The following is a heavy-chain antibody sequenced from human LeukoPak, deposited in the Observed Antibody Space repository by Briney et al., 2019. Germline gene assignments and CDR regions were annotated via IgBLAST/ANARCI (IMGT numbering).Heavy chain of an antibody. D-gene: IGHD4-17*01. J-gene: IGHJ4*02. CDR3: ARATRTVTTVFDY. CDR1: GGSISSYY. V-gene: IGHV4-59*12. CDR2: IYYSGST. Sequence: PSETLSLTCTVSGGSISSYYWTWIRQPPGKGLEWIGYIYYSGSTNYNPSLKSRVTISVDTSKNQFSLKLSSVTAADTAVYYCARATRTVTTVFDYWGQGTLVTVSS.